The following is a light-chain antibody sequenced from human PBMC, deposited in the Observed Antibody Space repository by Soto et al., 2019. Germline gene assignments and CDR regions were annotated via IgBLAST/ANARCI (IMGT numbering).Light chain of an antibody. V-gene: IGKV1-27*01. CDR2: ATS. Sequence: DFQMTQSPSSLSASVGDRVTITCRASQGIAPYLAWFQQKPGKVSRLLIYATSTLQSGVPSRFSGSGSGTDFTLTIISLRPEDVATYYCQKYNSAPLTFGGGTKVDIK. CDR1: QGIAPY. CDR3: QKYNSAPLT. J-gene: IGKJ4*01.